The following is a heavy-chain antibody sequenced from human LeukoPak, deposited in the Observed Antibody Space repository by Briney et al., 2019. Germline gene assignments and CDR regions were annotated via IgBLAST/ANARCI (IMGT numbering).Heavy chain of an antibody. CDR1: GGSISSGSYY. J-gene: IGHJ5*02. D-gene: IGHD6-19*01. Sequence: SETLSLTCTVSGGSISSGSYYWSWIRQPAGKGLEWIGRIYTSGSTNYNPSLKSRVTISVDTSKNQFSLKLSSVTAADTAVYYCARDKWLVSSLWFDPWGQGTLVTVSS. CDR2: IYTSGST. V-gene: IGHV4-61*02. CDR3: ARDKWLVSSLWFDP.